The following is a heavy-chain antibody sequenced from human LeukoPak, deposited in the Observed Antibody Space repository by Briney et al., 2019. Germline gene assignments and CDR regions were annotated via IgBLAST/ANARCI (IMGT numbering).Heavy chain of an antibody. J-gene: IGHJ4*02. D-gene: IGHD3-22*01. CDR1: GFTFSNYW. CDR2: LHTDGSAT. V-gene: IGHV3-74*01. CDR3: AREGHYDSRGPDY. Sequence: GGSLRLSCTASGFTFSNYWMPWVRQTPGKGLVWVSRLHTDGSATFYADSVKGRFTISRDNPKSTLYLQTNSLTAEDTAIYYCAREGHYDSRGPDYWGQGTLVTVSS.